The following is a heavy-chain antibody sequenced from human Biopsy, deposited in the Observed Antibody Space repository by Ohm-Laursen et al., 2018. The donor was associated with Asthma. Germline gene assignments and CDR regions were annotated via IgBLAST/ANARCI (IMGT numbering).Heavy chain of an antibody. CDR1: GGTFSNFA. Sequence: ASVKVSCKPPGGTFSNFAISRVRQAPGQGLEWLGGIMTVFGTTNYAQKFQGRVTITADESTSTAYMEVTSLRSEDTAIYYCARCQVGYSSGWSLLLKKIYYSGMDVWGQGTAVTVSS. D-gene: IGHD6-19*01. CDR2: IMTVFGTT. V-gene: IGHV1-69*13. J-gene: IGHJ6*02. CDR3: ARCQVGYSSGWSLLLKKIYYSGMDV.